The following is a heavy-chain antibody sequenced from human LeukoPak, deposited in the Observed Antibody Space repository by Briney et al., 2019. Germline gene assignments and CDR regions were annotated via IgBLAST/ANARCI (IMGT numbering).Heavy chain of an antibody. V-gene: IGHV1-8*01. Sequence: GASVKVSCKASGYTLTSYDINWVPQATGQGRECRGWMNPNSGNTGYAQKFQGRVTMTRNTPLSTAYMELISLRSEDTDVYYCASGDSSSSTRYYYYYYMDVWGKGTTVTVSS. CDR2: MNPNSGNT. D-gene: IGHD6-6*01. CDR3: ASGDSSSSTRYYYYYYMDV. CDR1: GYTLTSYD. J-gene: IGHJ6*03.